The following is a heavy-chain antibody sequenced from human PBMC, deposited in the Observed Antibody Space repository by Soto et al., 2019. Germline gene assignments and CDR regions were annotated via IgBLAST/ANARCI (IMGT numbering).Heavy chain of an antibody. CDR1: GFTFSSYD. D-gene: IGHD3-16*01. CDR3: ARAASPWGARSYYYYYMAA. V-gene: IGHV3-13*01. CDR2: IGTAGDT. J-gene: IGHJ6*03. Sequence: GSLRLSCAASGFTFSSYDMHWVRQATGKGLEWVSAIGTAGDTYYPGSVKGRLTISRENAKNSLYLQMNSLRAGDTAVYYCARAASPWGARSYYYYYMAAWGKGPTVTVSS.